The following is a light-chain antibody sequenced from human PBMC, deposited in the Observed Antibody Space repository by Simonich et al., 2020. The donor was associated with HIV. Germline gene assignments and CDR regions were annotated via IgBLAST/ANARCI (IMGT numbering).Light chain of an antibody. CDR2: AAS. CDR1: RNVASN. CDR3: QQYGSSPRT. J-gene: IGKJ1*01. Sequence: IVMTQSPATLSVSPGERPTFSCRASRNVASNLAWYQQKPGQAPRLLIYAASSRATGIPARFSGSGAGTDFTLTISRLEPEDFAVYYCQQYGSSPRTFGQGTKVEIK. V-gene: IGKV3-20*01.